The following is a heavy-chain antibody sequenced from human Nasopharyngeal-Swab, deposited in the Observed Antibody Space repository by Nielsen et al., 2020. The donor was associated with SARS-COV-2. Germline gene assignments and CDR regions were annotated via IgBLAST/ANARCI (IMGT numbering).Heavy chain of an antibody. CDR3: ARDSPRGVISY. V-gene: IGHV4-30-4*01. CDR2: IYYSGST. J-gene: IGHJ4*02. D-gene: IGHD3-10*01. Sequence: WIRQPSGKGLEWIGYIYYSGSTYYNPSLKSRVTISVDTSKNQFSLKLSSVTAADTAVYYCARDSPRGVISYWGQGTLVTVSS.